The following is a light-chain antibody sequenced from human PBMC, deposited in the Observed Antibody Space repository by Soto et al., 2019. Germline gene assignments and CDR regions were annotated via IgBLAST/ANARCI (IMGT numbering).Light chain of an antibody. J-gene: IGKJ1*01. V-gene: IGKV3-20*01. CDR3: QQYETSPRT. CDR2: GAS. Sequence: EIVLTQSPATPSFSPLERAPLSCRASQSTTSYLAWYQQKPGQAPRLLFYGASSRATGVPDTFSGSGSGTDFTLTISRLEPEDFAVYYCQQYETSPRTFGQGTKVDIK. CDR1: QSTTSY.